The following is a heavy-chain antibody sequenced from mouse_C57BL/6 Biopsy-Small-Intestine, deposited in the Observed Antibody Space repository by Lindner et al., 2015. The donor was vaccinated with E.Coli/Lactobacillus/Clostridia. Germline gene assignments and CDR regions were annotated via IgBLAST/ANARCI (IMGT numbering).Heavy chain of an antibody. D-gene: IGHD4-1*01. CDR2: INPGNGDT. V-gene: IGHV1-54*01. CDR3: ARWELGAFFFDY. J-gene: IGHJ2*01. Sequence: VQLQESGPELVRPGTSVKVSCKASGYAFTYYLIEWIKQRPGQGLEWIGVINPGNGDTNYNEKFKGTATLTADKSSSTAYMQLSSLTSEDSAVYFCARWELGAFFFDYWGQGTTLTVSS. CDR1: GYAFTYYL.